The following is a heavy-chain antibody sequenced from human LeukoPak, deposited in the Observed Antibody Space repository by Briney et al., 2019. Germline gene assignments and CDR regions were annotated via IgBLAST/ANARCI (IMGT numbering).Heavy chain of an antibody. D-gene: IGHD5-24*01. Sequence: GGSLRLSCAASGFTFSSYAMSWVRQAPGKGLEWVSAISGSGGSTYYADSVKGRFTISRDNAKNTLYLQMNSLRAEDTAVYYCARAGSNWEHDYWGQGTLVTVSS. CDR1: GFTFSSYA. J-gene: IGHJ4*02. CDR2: ISGSGGST. CDR3: ARAGSNWEHDY. V-gene: IGHV3-23*01.